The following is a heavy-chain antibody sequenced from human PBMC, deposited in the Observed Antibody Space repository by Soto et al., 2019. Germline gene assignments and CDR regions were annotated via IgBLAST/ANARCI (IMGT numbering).Heavy chain of an antibody. CDR3: AKDITLRSRNYYGMDV. Sequence: GGSLRLSCAASGFTFDDYAMHWVRQAPGKGLEWVSGISRNSGSIGYADSVKGRFTISRDNAKNSLYLQMNSLRAEDTALYYCAKDITLRSRNYYGMDVWGQGTTVTVSS. D-gene: IGHD5-12*01. CDR2: ISRNSGSI. J-gene: IGHJ6*02. CDR1: GFTFDDYA. V-gene: IGHV3-9*01.